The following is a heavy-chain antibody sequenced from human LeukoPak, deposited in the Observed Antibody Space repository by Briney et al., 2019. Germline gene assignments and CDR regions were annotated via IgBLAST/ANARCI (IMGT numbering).Heavy chain of an antibody. J-gene: IGHJ4*02. V-gene: IGHV1-8*03. D-gene: IGHD6-25*01. CDR3: ARTTSFTASGYDS. CDR2: INPNNGDS. CDR1: GYTFINYN. Sequence: ASVKVSCKSSGYTFINYNINWVRQATGQGLEWIGWINPNNGDSGYAQNFQGRVTITRDTSISTAYMELGSLTSEDTAVYFCARTTSFTASGYDSWGQGTLVTVSS.